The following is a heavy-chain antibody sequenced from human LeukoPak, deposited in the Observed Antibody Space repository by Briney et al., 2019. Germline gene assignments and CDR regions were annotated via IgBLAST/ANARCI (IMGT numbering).Heavy chain of an antibody. J-gene: IGHJ3*02. CDR2: MSYDGSNK. CDR3: AREPYDYVWGSYRYTTLDAFDI. Sequence: PGGSLRLSCAASGFTFSSYAMHWVRQAPGKGLEWVAVMSYDGSNKYYADSVKGRFTISRDNSKNTLYLQMNSLRAEDTAVYYCAREPYDYVWGSYRYTTLDAFDIWGQGTMVTVSS. CDR1: GFTFSSYA. V-gene: IGHV3-30-3*01. D-gene: IGHD3-16*02.